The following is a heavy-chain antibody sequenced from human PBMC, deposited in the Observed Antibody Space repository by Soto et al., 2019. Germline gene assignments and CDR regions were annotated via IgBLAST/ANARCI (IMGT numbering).Heavy chain of an antibody. J-gene: IGHJ5*02. D-gene: IGHD3-22*01. Sequence: GASVKVSCKASGGTFSSYAISWVRQAPGQGLEWMGGIIPIFGTANYAQKFQGRVTITADESTSTAYMELSSLRSEDTAVYYCARGSDYDSSGYYYSWFDPGGQGTLVTVSS. CDR2: IIPIFGTA. CDR1: GGTFSSYA. V-gene: IGHV1-69*13. CDR3: ARGSDYDSSGYYYSWFDP.